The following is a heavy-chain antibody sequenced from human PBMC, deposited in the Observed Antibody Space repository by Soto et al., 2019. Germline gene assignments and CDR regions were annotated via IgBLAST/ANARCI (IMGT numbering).Heavy chain of an antibody. J-gene: IGHJ6*03. CDR3: AKGGYSLDYYIDV. CDR2: ISWNSGSI. D-gene: IGHD5-18*01. V-gene: IGHV3-9*01. CDR1: GFTFDDYA. Sequence: EVQLVESGGGLVQPGRSLRLSCAASGFTFDDYAMHWVRQAPGKGLEWVSGISWNSGSIGYADSVKGRFTISRDNAKNPLYLQMNSLRAEDPALYYRAKGGYSLDYYIDVLGKGTTVTVSS.